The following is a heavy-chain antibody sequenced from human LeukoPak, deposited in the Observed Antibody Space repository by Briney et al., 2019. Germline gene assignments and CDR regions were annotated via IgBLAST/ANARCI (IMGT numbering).Heavy chain of an antibody. D-gene: IGHD6-19*01. V-gene: IGHV3-23*01. CDR2: ISGSGGST. J-gene: IGHJ6*02. Sequence: GGSLRLSCAASGFTFSSYAMIWVRQAPGKGLEWVSAISGSGGSTFYADSVKGRFTISRDNSKNTLYLQMNSLRAEDTAVYYCAKGTTRAVADDGMDVWGQGTTVTVSS. CDR1: GFTFSSYA. CDR3: AKGTTRAVADDGMDV.